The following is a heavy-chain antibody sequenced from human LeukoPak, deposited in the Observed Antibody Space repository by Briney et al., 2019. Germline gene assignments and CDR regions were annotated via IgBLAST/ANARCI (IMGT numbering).Heavy chain of an antibody. J-gene: IGHJ4*02. CDR2: IYYSGST. Sequence: SETLSLTCTVSGGSISSGDYYWSWIRQPPGKGLEWIGYIYYSGSTYYNPSLKGRVTISVDTSKNQFSLKLSSVTAADTAVYYCARDRGGSWYSQYYFDYWGQGTLVTVSS. CDR3: ARDRGGSWYSQYYFDY. D-gene: IGHD2-15*01. CDR1: GGSISSGDYY. V-gene: IGHV4-30-4*01.